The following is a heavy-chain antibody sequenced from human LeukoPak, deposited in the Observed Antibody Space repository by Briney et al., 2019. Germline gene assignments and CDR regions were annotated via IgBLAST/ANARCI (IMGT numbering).Heavy chain of an antibody. CDR1: GGSISSYY. D-gene: IGHD3-22*01. J-gene: IGHJ5*02. Sequence: PSQTLSLTCTVSGGSISSYYWSWIRQPPGKGLEWIAYIHYSGRTNSNPSLRSRVTISVDTSKNQFSLKLSSVTAADTAVYFCAREYFHDSSGFSNWFDPWGQGTLVTVSS. CDR2: IHYSGRT. CDR3: AREYFHDSSGFSNWFDP. V-gene: IGHV4-59*12.